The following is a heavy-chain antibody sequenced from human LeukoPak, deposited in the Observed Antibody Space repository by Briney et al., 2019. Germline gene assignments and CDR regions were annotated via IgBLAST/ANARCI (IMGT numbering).Heavy chain of an antibody. Sequence: QSGGSLRLSCAASGFTFSSYAMHWVRQAPGKGLEYVSAISSNGGSTYYANSVKGRFTISRDNSKNTLYLQMGSLRAEDTAVYYCARSGPPTTTLYYMDVWGKGTTVTISS. CDR1: GFTFSSYA. CDR2: ISSNGGST. J-gene: IGHJ6*03. CDR3: ARSGPPTTTLYYMDV. D-gene: IGHD4-11*01. V-gene: IGHV3-64*01.